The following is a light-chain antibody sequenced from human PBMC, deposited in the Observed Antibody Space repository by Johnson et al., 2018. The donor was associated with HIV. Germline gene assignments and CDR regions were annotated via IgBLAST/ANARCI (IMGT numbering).Light chain of an antibody. CDR1: NSNIGNNF. CDR2: ENN. V-gene: IGLV1-51*02. CDR3: GTWDSSLSAHYV. J-gene: IGLJ1*01. Sequence: HSVLTQPPSVSAAPGQKVTISCSGSNSNIGNNFVSWYQQFPGTAPRLLIYENNKRPSGIADRFSGSKSGTSATLGITGLQTWDEADYYCGTWDSSLSAHYVFGTGTKVTVL.